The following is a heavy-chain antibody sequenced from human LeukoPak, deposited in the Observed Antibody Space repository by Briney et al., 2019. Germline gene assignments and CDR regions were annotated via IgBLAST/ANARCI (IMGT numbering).Heavy chain of an antibody. CDR2: ISSGASVI. V-gene: IGHV3-48*03. CDR3: AREITDTPDAFDI. D-gene: IGHD3-10*01. Sequence: GGSLRLSCAASGFTFSSYEMSWVRLAPGKGLEWVSYISSGASVIKYADSVKGRFTVSRDNAKNSLYLQLNSPRAEDTAIYYCAREITDTPDAFDIWGQGTMVTVSS. CDR1: GFTFSSYE. J-gene: IGHJ3*02.